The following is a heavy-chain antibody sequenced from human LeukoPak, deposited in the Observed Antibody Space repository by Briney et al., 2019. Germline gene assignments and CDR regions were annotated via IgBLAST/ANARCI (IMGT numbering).Heavy chain of an antibody. Sequence: PGGSLRLSCAASGFTVSSDYMSWVRQAPGKGLEWVSVIYSGGSTYYADSVKGRFTISRDNSKNTLYLQMNSLRAEDTAVYYCASFLNVGATLDYWGQGTLVTVSS. V-gene: IGHV3-53*01. CDR3: ASFLNVGATLDY. CDR1: GFTVSSDY. J-gene: IGHJ4*02. D-gene: IGHD1-26*01. CDR2: IYSGGST.